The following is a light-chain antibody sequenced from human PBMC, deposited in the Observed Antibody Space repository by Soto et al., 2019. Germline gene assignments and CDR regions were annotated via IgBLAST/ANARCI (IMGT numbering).Light chain of an antibody. CDR3: QQYGDSPVT. J-gene: IGKJ1*01. CDR2: DAS. CDR1: QSVNSY. Sequence: EIVMTQSPGTLSLSPGERATLSCRASQSVNSYLAWYQQKPGQAPSLLISDASDRATGIPDRFSGSGSGTDFTLTISRLVPEDFAVYYCQQYGDSPVTFGQGTKVEIK. V-gene: IGKV3-20*01.